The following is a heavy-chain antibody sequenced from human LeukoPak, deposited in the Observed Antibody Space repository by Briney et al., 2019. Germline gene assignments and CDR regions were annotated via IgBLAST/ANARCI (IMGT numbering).Heavy chain of an antibody. Sequence: SVKVSCKASGGTFSSYAISWVRQAPGQGLEWMGGIIPIFGTANYAQKFQGRVTITTDESTSTAYMELSSLRSEDTAVYYCARAQLAVAGIFDYWGQGTLVTVSS. CDR2: IIPIFGTA. CDR3: ARAQLAVAGIFDY. V-gene: IGHV1-69*05. J-gene: IGHJ4*02. D-gene: IGHD6-19*01. CDR1: GGTFSSYA.